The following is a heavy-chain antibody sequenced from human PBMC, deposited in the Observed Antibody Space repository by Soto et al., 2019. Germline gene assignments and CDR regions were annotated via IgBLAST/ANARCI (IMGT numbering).Heavy chain of an antibody. Sequence: GESLKISCQGSGYTFNSFWIGWVRQMPGEGLEWMGLMFPWTSDTRYSPSFQGHVSVSVDRSTGTGYLQWNSLKASDTAMYYCVTTRDGTTFFPHWGQGTPVTVSS. V-gene: IGHV5-51*01. CDR3: VTTRDGTTFFPH. J-gene: IGHJ4*02. CDR2: MFPWTSDT. D-gene: IGHD1-7*01. CDR1: GYTFNSFW.